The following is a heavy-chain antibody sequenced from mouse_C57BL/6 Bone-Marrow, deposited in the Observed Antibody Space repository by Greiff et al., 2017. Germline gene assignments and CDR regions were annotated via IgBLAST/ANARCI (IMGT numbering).Heavy chain of an antibody. J-gene: IGHJ1*03. D-gene: IGHD1-1*01. CDR2: IDPEDGDT. CDR3: TTRYYGSSYDWYFDV. V-gene: IGHV14-1*01. Sequence: EVKLMESGAELVRPGASVKLSCTASGFNIKDYYMHWVKQRPEQGLEWIGRIDPEDGDTEYAPKFQGKATMTAATSSNTASLQLSSLTSEDTAVYYCTTRYYGSSYDWYFDVWGTGTTVTVSS. CDR1: GFNIKDYY.